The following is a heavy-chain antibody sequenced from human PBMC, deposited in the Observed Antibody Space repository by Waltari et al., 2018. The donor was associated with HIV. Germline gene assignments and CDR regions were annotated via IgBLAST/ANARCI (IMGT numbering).Heavy chain of an antibody. D-gene: IGHD5-12*01. CDR2: IKQDGSEK. CDR1: GFTFSSYW. Sequence: EVQLVESGGGLVQPGGSLRLSCAASGFTFSSYWMSWVRQAPGKGLEWVANIKQDGSEKYYVDSVKGRFTISRDNAKNSLYLQMNSLRAEDTAVYYCARATRDGYNHWYFDLWGRGTLVTVSS. J-gene: IGHJ2*01. V-gene: IGHV3-7*01. CDR3: ARATRDGYNHWYFDL.